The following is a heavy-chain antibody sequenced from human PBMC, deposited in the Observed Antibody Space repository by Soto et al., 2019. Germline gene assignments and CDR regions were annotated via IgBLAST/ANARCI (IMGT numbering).Heavy chain of an antibody. D-gene: IGHD3-10*01. CDR3: XXGXVRGVITRTRDYYGMDV. CDR2: IYPFDSYT. CDR1: GYKVSTWHNFTSYL. J-gene: IGHJ6*02. V-gene: IGHV5-51*01. Sequence: PGESLKISCMGSGYKVSTWHNFTSYLIAFVRQMPVEGLECIFIIYPFDSYTRYSPSFQGQVTISSYNSINSFYLHFIILKASYTXRYYCXXGXVRGVITRTRDYYGMDVWGQGTTVTVSS.